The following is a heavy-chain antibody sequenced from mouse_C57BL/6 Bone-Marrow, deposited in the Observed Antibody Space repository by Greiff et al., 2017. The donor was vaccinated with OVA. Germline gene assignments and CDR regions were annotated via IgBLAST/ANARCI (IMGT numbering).Heavy chain of an antibody. Sequence: EVKVVESGGGLVQPGGSLKLSCAASGFTFSDYYMYWVRQTPEKRLEWVAYISNGGGSTYYPDTVKGRFTISRDNAKNTLYLQMSRLKSEDTAMYYCARHGSSLNWYFDVWGTGTTVTVSS. CDR3: ARHGSSLNWYFDV. CDR1: GFTFSDYY. V-gene: IGHV5-12*01. D-gene: IGHD1-1*01. J-gene: IGHJ1*03. CDR2: ISNGGGST.